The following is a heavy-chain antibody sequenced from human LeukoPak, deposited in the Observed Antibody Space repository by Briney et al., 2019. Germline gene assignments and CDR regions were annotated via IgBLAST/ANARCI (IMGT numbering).Heavy chain of an antibody. CDR3: ARGLGDYYDTSTYYYAAPSH. J-gene: IGHJ4*02. CDR2: MNTDSGDT. V-gene: IGHV1-8*01. D-gene: IGHD3-22*01. Sequence: ASVKVSCKTSGYTFTTYDITWVRQTTGQGLEWMGWMNTDSGDTAYAQKFQGRVAMTRDTSISTAYMELSSLRAEDTAVYYCARGLGDYYDTSTYYYAAPSHWGQGTLVTVS. CDR1: GYTFTTYD.